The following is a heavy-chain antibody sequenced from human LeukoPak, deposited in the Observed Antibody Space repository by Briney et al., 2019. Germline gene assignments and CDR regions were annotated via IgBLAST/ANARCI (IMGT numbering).Heavy chain of an antibody. CDR3: ARRVLSLLENYFDY. Sequence: GESLKISCKVSGYSFTTYWIGWVRQMPGKGLEWVAIIYPGDSDTRYSPSFRGQVTISADKSISTAYLQWSSLKASDTAMYYCARRVLSLLENYFDYWGQGTLVTVSS. J-gene: IGHJ4*02. CDR1: GYSFTTYW. V-gene: IGHV5-51*01. D-gene: IGHD3-16*02. CDR2: IYPGDSDT.